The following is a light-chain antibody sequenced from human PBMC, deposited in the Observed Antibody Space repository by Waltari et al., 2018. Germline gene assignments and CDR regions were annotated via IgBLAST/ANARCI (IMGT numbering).Light chain of an antibody. Sequence: SYELTQPPSLSVSPGQTASITCSGDGLADKYASWYQHKAGQSPVLVIYEDRRRPSEIPARFSASNSGTIATLTITGTQPMDEADYYCQTWGGTTSYVFGTGTRVTVL. V-gene: IGLV3-1*01. J-gene: IGLJ1*01. CDR3: QTWGGTTSYV. CDR1: GLADKY. CDR2: EDR.